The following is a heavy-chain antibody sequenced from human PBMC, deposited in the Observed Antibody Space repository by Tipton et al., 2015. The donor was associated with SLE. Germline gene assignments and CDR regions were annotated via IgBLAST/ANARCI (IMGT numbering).Heavy chain of an antibody. J-gene: IGHJ4*02. D-gene: IGHD6-19*01. V-gene: IGHV3-20*04. Sequence: SLRLSCAASGFTFSSYSMNWVRQAPGKGLEWVSDITWNGGTSVYADSVKGRFTISRDNAKNSLYLQMNSLKVEDTALYYCARDHIAVAGTTLDHWGRGTLVTVSS. CDR1: GFTFSSYS. CDR3: ARDHIAVAGTTLDH. CDR2: ITWNGGTS.